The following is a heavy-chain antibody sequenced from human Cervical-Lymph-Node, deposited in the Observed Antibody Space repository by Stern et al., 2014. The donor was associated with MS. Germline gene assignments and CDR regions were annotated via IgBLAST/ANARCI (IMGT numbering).Heavy chain of an antibody. CDR2: IWYDGSNK. CDR1: GFTFSSYG. D-gene: IGHD4-23*01. Sequence: VQLAESGGGVVQPGRSLRLSCAASGFTFSSYGMHWVRQAPGTGLEWEAVIWYDGSNKYYADSVKGRFTISRDNSKNTLYLQMNSLRAEDTAVYYCARAFGGNSGGVDYWGQGTLVTVSS. J-gene: IGHJ4*02. CDR3: ARAFGGNSGGVDY. V-gene: IGHV3-33*01.